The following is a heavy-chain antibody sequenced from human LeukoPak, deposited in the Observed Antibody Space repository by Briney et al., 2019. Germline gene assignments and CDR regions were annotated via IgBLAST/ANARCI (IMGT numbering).Heavy chain of an antibody. CDR1: GFTFSNYA. V-gene: IGHV3-33*01. Sequence: GRPLRLSCAASGFTFSNYAMHWVRQAPGKGLEWVAVIWYDGSNKYYADSVRGRFTISRGNPKNTLYLQMNSLRAEDTALYYCARILRYQLVDYYALDVWGQGATVTVSS. D-gene: IGHD2-2*01. J-gene: IGHJ6*02. CDR3: ARILRYQLVDYYALDV. CDR2: IWYDGSNK.